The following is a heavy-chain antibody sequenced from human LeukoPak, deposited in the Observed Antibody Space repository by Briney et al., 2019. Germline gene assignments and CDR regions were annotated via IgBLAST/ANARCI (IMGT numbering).Heavy chain of an antibody. J-gene: IGHJ4*02. Sequence: GGSLRLSCAASGFTFSSYGMHWVRQAPGKGLEWVAVIWYDGSNKYYADSVKGRFTISRDNSKNTLYLQMNSLRAEDTAVYYCARDFWYSSGWSFDYWGQGTLVTVSS. CDR3: ARDFWYSSGWSFDY. CDR2: IWYDGSNK. V-gene: IGHV3-33*01. CDR1: GFTFSSYG. D-gene: IGHD6-19*01.